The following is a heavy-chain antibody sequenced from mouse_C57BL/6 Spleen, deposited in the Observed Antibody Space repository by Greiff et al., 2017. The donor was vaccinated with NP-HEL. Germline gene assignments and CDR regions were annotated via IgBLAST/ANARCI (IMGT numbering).Heavy chain of an antibody. CDR1: GYTFTSYW. CDR2: INPSSGYT. Sequence: QVQLKQSGAELAKPGASVKLSCKASGYTFTSYWMHWVKQRPGQGLEWIGYINPSSGYTRYNQKFKDKATLTADKSSSTAYMQLSSLTYEDSAVYNCARGDWFDYWGQGTTLTVSS. CDR3: ARGDWFDY. J-gene: IGHJ2*01. D-gene: IGHD3-3*01. V-gene: IGHV1-7*01.